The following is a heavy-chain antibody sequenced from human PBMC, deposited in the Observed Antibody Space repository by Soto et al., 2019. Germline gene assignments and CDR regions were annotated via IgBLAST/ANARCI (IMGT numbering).Heavy chain of an antibody. V-gene: IGHV4-39*01. CDR3: ARHDTTIFGAIGDAFDI. Sequence: QLQLQESGPGLVKPSETLSLTCTVSGGSISSSSYYWGWIRQPPGKGLEWIASIYYSESTYYNPSLKSRVTRSADTSNNHFSLKLSSVTAADTAVYYCARHDTTIFGAIGDAFDIWGQGTMVTVSS. CDR2: IYYSEST. J-gene: IGHJ3*02. CDR1: GGSISSSSYY. D-gene: IGHD3-9*01.